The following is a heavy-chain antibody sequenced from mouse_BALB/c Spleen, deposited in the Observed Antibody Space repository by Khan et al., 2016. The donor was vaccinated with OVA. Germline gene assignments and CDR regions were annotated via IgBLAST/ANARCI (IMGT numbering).Heavy chain of an antibody. J-gene: IGHJ4*01. CDR1: GYTFTSYW. D-gene: IGHD1-1*01. V-gene: IGHV1S41*01. CDR2: IAPGSGST. Sequence: DLVMPGAAVTLSCKASGYTFTSYWINWIKQRPGQGLEWIGRIAPGSGSTSYSDLFKGKATLTVDASTSTAYIQLSSLSSEDSAVYFCARSNYYGSGLYATDYWGQGTSGTVSS. CDR3: ARSNYYGSGLYATDY.